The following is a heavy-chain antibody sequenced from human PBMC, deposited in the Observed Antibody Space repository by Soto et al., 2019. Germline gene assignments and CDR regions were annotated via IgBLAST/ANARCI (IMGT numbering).Heavy chain of an antibody. D-gene: IGHD3-3*01. CDR2: IYPGDSDT. V-gene: IGHV5-51*01. CDR1: GYSFTSYW. J-gene: IGHJ5*02. Sequence: GESLKISCNGSGYSFTSYWIGWVRQMPGKGLEWMGIIYPGDSDTRYSPSFQGQVTISADKSISTAYLQWSSLKASDTAMYYCARMQYLEWLLPNWFDPWGQGTLVTVSS. CDR3: ARMQYLEWLLPNWFDP.